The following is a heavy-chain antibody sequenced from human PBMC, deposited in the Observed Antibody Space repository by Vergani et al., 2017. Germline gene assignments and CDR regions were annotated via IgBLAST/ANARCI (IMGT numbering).Heavy chain of an antibody. D-gene: IGHD4-23*01. CDR3: ARLYGGNPYYYYGMNV. J-gene: IGHJ6*02. CDR2: INHSGST. CDR1: GGSFSGYY. Sequence: QVQLQQWGAGLLKPSETLSLTCAVYGGSFSGYYWSWIRQPPGKGLVWIGEINHSGSTNYNPYLKSRVTISVDTSKNQLSLKLSSVTAADTAVYYCARLYGGNPYYYYGMNVWGQGTTVTVSS. V-gene: IGHV4-34*01.